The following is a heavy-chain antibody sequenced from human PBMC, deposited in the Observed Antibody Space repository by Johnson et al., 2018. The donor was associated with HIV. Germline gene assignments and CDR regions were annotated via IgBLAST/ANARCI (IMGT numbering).Heavy chain of an antibody. CDR2: ISNSGSTI. Sequence: QVQLVESGGGLVKPGGSLRLSCAVSGFAFSDYYMSWIRQAPGKGLEWVSYISNSGSTINYADSVKGRFTVSRDNAKNTLYLQMNSLRAEDTAVYYCAREGDGGAFDIWGQGTMVTVSS. CDR1: GFAFSDYY. V-gene: IGHV3-11*01. CDR3: AREGDGGAFDI. D-gene: IGHD3-16*01. J-gene: IGHJ3*02.